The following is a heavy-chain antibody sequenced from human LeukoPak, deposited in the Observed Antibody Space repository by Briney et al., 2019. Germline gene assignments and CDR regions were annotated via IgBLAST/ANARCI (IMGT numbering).Heavy chain of an antibody. V-gene: IGHV1-18*01. CDR3: ATATQPRGYFLH. J-gene: IGHJ1*01. Sequence: GASVTVSCTASGYTFTTYSLAWVRQAPGKSLEWMGWIIVNNGGTNYAQSFQDRVTLTRDKSTNTAYLELRSLRSDDTAIVYCATATQPRGYFLHWGQGTLVTVSS. D-gene: IGHD2-2*01. CDR1: GYTFTTYS. CDR2: IIVNNGGT.